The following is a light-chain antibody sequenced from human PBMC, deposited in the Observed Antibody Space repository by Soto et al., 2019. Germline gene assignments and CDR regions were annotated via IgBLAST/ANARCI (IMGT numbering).Light chain of an antibody. CDR3: QQYNDWPPRWT. CDR1: QSVSTY. Sequence: EIVMTQSPATLSVSPGERATLSCRASQSVSTYLAWYQQKPGQAPRLLFYSASTRATGIPARFSGGGSGTEFTLTVSSLQSEDFAVYICQQYNDWPPRWTFGQGTKVEIK. J-gene: IGKJ1*01. CDR2: SAS. V-gene: IGKV3-15*01.